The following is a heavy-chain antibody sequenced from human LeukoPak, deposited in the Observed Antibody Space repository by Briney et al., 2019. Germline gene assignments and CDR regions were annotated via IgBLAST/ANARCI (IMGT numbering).Heavy chain of an antibody. CDR3: ARDILSIAARPGLDY. CDR1: GYTFTSYY. Sequence: GASVKVPCKASGYTFTSYYMHWVRQAPGQGLEWMGIINPSGGSTSYAQKFQGRVTMTRDTSTSTVYMELSSLRSEDTAVYYCARDILSIAARPGLDYWGQGTLVTVSS. J-gene: IGHJ4*02. CDR2: INPSGGST. V-gene: IGHV1-46*01. D-gene: IGHD6-6*01.